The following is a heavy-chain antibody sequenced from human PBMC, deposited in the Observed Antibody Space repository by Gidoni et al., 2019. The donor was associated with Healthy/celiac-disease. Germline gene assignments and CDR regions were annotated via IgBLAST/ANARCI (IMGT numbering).Heavy chain of an antibody. V-gene: IGHV4-39*07. J-gene: IGHJ5*02. Sequence: QLQLQESGPGLVKPSETLSLTCTVSGGSLSSSSYYWGWIRQPPGKGLEWIGSIYYSGSTYYNPSLKSRVTISVDTSKNQFSLKLSSVTAADTAVYYCARDTVTMVRGVIVPGTTYDENWFDPWGQGTLVTVSS. CDR2: IYYSGST. D-gene: IGHD3-10*01. CDR3: ARDTVTMVRGVIVPGTTYDENWFDP. CDR1: GGSLSSSSYY.